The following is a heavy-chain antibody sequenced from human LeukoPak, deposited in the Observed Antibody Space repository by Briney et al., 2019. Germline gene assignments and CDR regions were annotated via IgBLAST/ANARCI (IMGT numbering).Heavy chain of an antibody. Sequence: ASVKVSCKASVYTFPSYYMHWVRQPPGQGGEWMGIINPSGSSTSYAQKFQGRVIMTRDTSTSTVYMELSSLRSEDTAVYYCASELSRGDEGFDYWGQGTLVTVSS. J-gene: IGHJ4*02. CDR3: ASELSRGDEGFDY. CDR2: INPSGSST. V-gene: IGHV1-46*01. D-gene: IGHD3-10*01. CDR1: VYTFPSYY.